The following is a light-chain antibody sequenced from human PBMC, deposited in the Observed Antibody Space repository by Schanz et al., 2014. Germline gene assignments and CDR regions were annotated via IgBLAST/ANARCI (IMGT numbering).Light chain of an antibody. V-gene: IGLV1-44*01. Sequence: QSVLTQPPSASGTPGQRVTISCSGSSSNIGSNTVNWYQQLPGTAPKLLIYSDNQRPSGVPDRFSGSKSGTSASLAISGLHSDDEADYYCSSYAGTNNSGVFGGGTKLTVL. J-gene: IGLJ3*02. CDR3: SSYAGTNNSGV. CDR2: SDN. CDR1: SSNIGSNT.